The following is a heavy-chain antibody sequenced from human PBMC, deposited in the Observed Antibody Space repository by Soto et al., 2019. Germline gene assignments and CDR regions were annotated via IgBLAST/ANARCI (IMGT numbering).Heavy chain of an antibody. J-gene: IGHJ6*02. CDR1: GYTFTSYY. CDR2: INPSGGST. CDR3: ARRQDYDCWSGSAFYYYGMDV. V-gene: IGHV1-46*01. D-gene: IGHD3-3*01. Sequence: AASVKVSCKASGYTFTSYYMHWVRQAPGQGLEWMGIINPSGGSTSYAQKFQGRVTMTRDTSTSTVYMELSSLRSEDTAVYYCARRQDYDCWSGSAFYYYGMDVWGQGTTVTVSS.